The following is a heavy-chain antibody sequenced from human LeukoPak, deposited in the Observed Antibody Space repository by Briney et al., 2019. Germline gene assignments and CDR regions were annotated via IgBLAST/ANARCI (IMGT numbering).Heavy chain of an antibody. J-gene: IGHJ4*02. Sequence: GGSLRLSCAASGFTFSSYSMNWVRQAPGKGLEWVSSISSSSRYIYYADSVKGRFTIPRDNAKNSLYLQMNSLRADVTAVNYCARDSSGSCPYGGKGTLVTASS. CDR3: ARDSSGSCPY. CDR1: GFTFSSYS. V-gene: IGHV3-21*01. D-gene: IGHD6-13*01. CDR2: ISSSSRYI.